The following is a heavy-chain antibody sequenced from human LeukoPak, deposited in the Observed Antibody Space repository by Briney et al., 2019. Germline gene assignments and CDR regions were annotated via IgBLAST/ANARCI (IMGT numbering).Heavy chain of an antibody. D-gene: IGHD6-13*01. Sequence: SETLSLTCTVSGGSISSYYWSWIRQPPGKGLEWIGEINHSGSTNHNPSLKSRVTISEDTSKNQISLKLSSVTAADTAVYYCARGPTIAAAGRDYYYYGMDVWGQGTTVTVSS. CDR2: INHSGST. CDR3: ARGPTIAAAGRDYYYYGMDV. CDR1: GGSISSYY. V-gene: IGHV4-34*01. J-gene: IGHJ6*02.